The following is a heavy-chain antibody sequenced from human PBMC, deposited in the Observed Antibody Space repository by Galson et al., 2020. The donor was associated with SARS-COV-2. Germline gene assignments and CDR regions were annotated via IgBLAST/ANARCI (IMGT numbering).Heavy chain of an antibody. V-gene: IGHV3-48*03. J-gene: IGHJ4*02. CDR1: GFNFSLYE. CDR2: IASRTTTT. Sequence: GESLKISCAGSGFNFSLYEMNWVRQAPGKGLEWLSYIASRTTTTYYADSVKGRFPVSRDNAKRSLYLQLNSLRGEDTAVYYCARGSRCWTVAGTPVPLFDYLRQGTVVIVSP. D-gene: IGHD6-19*01. CDR3: ARGSRCWTVAGTPVPLFDY.